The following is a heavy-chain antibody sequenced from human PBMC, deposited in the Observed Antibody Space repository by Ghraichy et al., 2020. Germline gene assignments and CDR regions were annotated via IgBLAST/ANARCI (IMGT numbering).Heavy chain of an antibody. CDR3: ARGGYYEPDAFDI. CDR2: INHSGST. D-gene: IGHD3-3*01. J-gene: IGHJ3*02. Sequence: GSLRLSCAVYGGSFSGYYWSWIRQPPGKGLEWIGEINHSGSTNYNPSLKSRVTISVDTSKNQFSLKLSSVTAADTAVYYCARGGYYEPDAFDIWGQGTMVTVSS. CDR1: GGSFSGYY. V-gene: IGHV4-34*01.